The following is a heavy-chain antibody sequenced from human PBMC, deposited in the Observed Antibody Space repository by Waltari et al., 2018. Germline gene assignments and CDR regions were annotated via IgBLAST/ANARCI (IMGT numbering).Heavy chain of an antibody. Sequence: QVQLQESGPGLVKPSETLSLTCTVSGGSISSYYWSWIRQPPGKGLEWIGYIYYSGSTNYNPSPKSRVTISVDTSKNQFSRKLSSVTAADTAVYYCARSGGGDAFDIWGQGTMVTVSS. CDR2: IYYSGST. V-gene: IGHV4-59*01. D-gene: IGHD3-16*01. CDR1: GGSISSYY. CDR3: ARSGGGDAFDI. J-gene: IGHJ3*02.